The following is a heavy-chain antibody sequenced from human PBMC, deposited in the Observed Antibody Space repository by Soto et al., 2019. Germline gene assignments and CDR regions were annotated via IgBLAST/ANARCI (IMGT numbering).Heavy chain of an antibody. D-gene: IGHD3-22*01. CDR1: GGSISSYD. J-gene: IGHJ4*02. V-gene: IGHV4-59*12. CDR3: ARGDNYYDGSGYSTFDY. CDR2: IYYSGST. Sequence: SETLSLTCTVSGGSISSYDWNWIRQPPGKGLERNGYIYYSGSTYYNPSLKSRVTILVDTSKNQFSLKLSSVTAADTAVYYCARGDNYYDGSGYSTFDYWGQGTLVTVSS.